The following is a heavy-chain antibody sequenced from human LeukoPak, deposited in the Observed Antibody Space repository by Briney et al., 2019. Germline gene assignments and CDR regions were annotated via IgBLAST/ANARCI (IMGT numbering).Heavy chain of an antibody. CDR1: GFTFSSYW. V-gene: IGHV3-7*03. J-gene: IGHJ4*02. D-gene: IGHD2-21*02. CDR2: IKQGGSEK. CDR3: AREAYCGGDCYFPPPDY. Sequence: GGSLRLSCAASGFTFSSYWMSWVRQAPGKGLEWVANIKQGGSEKYYVDSVKGRFTISRDNAKNSLYLQMNSLRAEDTAVYYCAREAYCGGDCYFPPPDYWGQGTLVTVSS.